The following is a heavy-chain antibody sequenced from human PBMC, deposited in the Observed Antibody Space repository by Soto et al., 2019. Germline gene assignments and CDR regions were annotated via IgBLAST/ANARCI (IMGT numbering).Heavy chain of an antibody. J-gene: IGHJ6*03. CDR2: ISACNGNT. V-gene: IGHV1-18*01. CDR1: GYTFTSYG. D-gene: IGHD2-15*01. Sequence: AASVKVSCKASGYTFTSYGISWVRQAPGQGLEWMGWISACNGNTNYAQKFQGRVTMTTDTSASTAYMELRSVRSEDTAVYYCARDNIVAYYYYMDVWGKGTTVTVSS. CDR3: ARDNIVAYYYYMDV.